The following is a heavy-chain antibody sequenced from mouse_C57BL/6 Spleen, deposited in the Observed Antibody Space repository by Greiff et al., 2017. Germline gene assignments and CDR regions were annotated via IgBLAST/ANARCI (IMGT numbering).Heavy chain of an antibody. V-gene: IGHV1-22*01. Sequence: EVQLQQSGPELVKPGASVKMSCKASGYTFTDYNMHWVKQSHGKSLEWIGYINPNNGGTSYNQKFKGKATLTVNKSSSTASMERRSLTSEDSAVYYCARCLPQRYFDVWGTGTTVTVSS. J-gene: IGHJ1*03. CDR2: INPNNGGT. CDR1: GYTFTDYN. CDR3: ARCLPQRYFDV.